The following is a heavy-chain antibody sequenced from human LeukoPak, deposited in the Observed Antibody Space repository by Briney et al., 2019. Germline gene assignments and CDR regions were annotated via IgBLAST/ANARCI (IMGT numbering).Heavy chain of an antibody. CDR3: ARFGDNGGDY. D-gene: IGHD2-21*02. J-gene: IGHJ4*02. V-gene: IGHV4-59*11. CDR1: GGSISSHY. CDR2: IYYSGST. Sequence: SSETLSLTCTVSGGSISSHYWSWIRQPPGKGLEWIGYIYYSGSTNYNPSLKSRVTISVDTSKNQFSLKLSSVTAADTAVYYCARFGDNGGDYWGQGTLVTVSS.